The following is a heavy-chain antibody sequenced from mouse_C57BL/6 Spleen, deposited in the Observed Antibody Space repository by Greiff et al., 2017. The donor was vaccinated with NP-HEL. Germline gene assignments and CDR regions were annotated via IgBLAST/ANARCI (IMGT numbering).Heavy chain of an antibody. CDR1: GYTFTEYT. CDR3: ARHEEGAGPGDY. CDR2: FYPGSGSI. J-gene: IGHJ2*01. Sequence: QVHVKQSGAELVKPGASVKLSCKASGYTFTEYTIHWVKQRSGQGLEWIGWFYPGSGSIKYNEKFKDKATLTADKSSSTVYMELSRLTSEDSAGYFCARHEEGAGPGDYWGQGTTLTVSS. V-gene: IGHV1-62-2*01. D-gene: IGHD3-1*01.